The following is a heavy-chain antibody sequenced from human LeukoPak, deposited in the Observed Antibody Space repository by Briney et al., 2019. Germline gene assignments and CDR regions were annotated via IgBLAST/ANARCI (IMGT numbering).Heavy chain of an antibody. CDR3: ARDSPYSSSWYYFDY. J-gene: IGHJ4*02. CDR1: GFTFSSYS. CDR2: ISSSSSTI. Sequence: GGSLRLSCAASGFTFSSYSMNWVRQAPGKGLEWVSYISSSSSTIYYADSVKGRFTISRDNAKNSLYLQMNGLRAEDTAVYYCARDSPYSSSWYYFDYWGQGTLVTVSS. D-gene: IGHD6-13*01. V-gene: IGHV3-48*01.